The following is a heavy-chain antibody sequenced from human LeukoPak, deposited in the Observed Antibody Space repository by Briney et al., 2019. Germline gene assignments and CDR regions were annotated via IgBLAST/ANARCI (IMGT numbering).Heavy chain of an antibody. Sequence: SETLSLTCTVSGYSISSGYYWGWIRQPPGKGLEWIGSIYYSGSTYYNPSLKSRVTISVDTSKNQFSLKLSSVTAADTAVYYCARTRHNGDSVYWGQGTLVTVSS. D-gene: IGHD2-21*01. J-gene: IGHJ4*02. V-gene: IGHV4-38-2*02. CDR3: ARTRHNGDSVY. CDR2: IYYSGST. CDR1: GYSISSGYY.